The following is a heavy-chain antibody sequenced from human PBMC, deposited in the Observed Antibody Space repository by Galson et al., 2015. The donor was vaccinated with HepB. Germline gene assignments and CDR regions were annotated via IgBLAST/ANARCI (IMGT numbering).Heavy chain of an antibody. CDR3: ARDSSSSAPYYYYMDV. CDR1: GFTFSSDG. D-gene: IGHD6-6*01. Sequence: SLRLSCAASGFTFSSDGMHWVRQAPGRGLEWVAVIWYDGSNKYYADYVKGRFTISRDNSKNTLYLQMNSLRAEDTAVYYCARDSSSSAPYYYYMDVWGKGTTVTVSS. J-gene: IGHJ6*03. CDR2: IWYDGSNK. V-gene: IGHV3-33*01.